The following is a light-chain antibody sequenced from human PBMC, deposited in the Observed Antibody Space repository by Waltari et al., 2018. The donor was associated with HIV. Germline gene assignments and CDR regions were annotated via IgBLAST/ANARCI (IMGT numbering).Light chain of an antibody. CDR3: HQIKSYPRT. CDR1: QDFSSY. J-gene: IGKJ4*02. V-gene: IGKV1-9*01. CDR2: GAS. Sequence: DIQLTQSPAFLSASVGDRVSITCRASQDFSSYSAWYQKKPRKAPKVLIYGASTVKSGFPSRFSGSGSGTDFILTISSLQPQDFATYYCHQIKSYPRTSGAGTKVEI.